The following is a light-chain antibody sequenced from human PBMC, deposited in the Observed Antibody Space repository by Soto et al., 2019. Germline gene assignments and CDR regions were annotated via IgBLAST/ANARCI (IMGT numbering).Light chain of an antibody. CDR2: GAS. Sequence: DVRMTQSPSSLSASVGDTITITCRASRTINTYLNWFQQKPGEPPRLLIYGASTLHDGVPSRFSGSGSGADFTLTISRLEPEDFAVYYCQQYGSSPRTFGQGTKVDIK. J-gene: IGKJ1*01. CDR3: QQYGSSPRT. V-gene: IGKV1-39*01. CDR1: RTINTY.